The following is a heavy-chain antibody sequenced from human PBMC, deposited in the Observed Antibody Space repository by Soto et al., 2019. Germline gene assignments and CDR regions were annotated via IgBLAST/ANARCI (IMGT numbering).Heavy chain of an antibody. D-gene: IGHD5-12*01. Sequence: QVQLVQSGAEVRQPASSVKVSCKTSGATFSSYAITWVRQAPGQGLEWMGGIVPTVDTSTYAQKFQGRVTITADKFTNTVYMEIRSLRSDDTAVYYCVRVVAIPGYPDNWGQGTLVTVSS. CDR2: IVPTVDTS. V-gene: IGHV1-69*14. J-gene: IGHJ4*02. CDR1: GATFSSYA. CDR3: VRVVAIPGYPDN.